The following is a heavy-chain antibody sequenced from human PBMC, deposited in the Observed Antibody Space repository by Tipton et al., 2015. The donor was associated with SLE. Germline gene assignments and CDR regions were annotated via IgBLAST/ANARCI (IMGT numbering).Heavy chain of an antibody. CDR1: GGSISSGGYY. D-gene: IGHD5-24*01. CDR3: ARGEGYKGFYFIDV. CDR2: IYYRGTT. Sequence: TLSLTCSVSGGSISSGGYYWSWIRQYPGKGLEWIGYIYYRGTTHYNPSLESRASISVGTSRNQFSLNLTSVTAADTAVFYCARGEGYKGFYFIDVWGRGTKVTVPS. V-gene: IGHV4-31*03. J-gene: IGHJ6*04.